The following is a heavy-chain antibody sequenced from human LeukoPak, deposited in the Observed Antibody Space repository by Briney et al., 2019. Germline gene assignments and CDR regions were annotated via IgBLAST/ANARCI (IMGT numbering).Heavy chain of an antibody. V-gene: IGHV1-2*02. D-gene: IGHD5-24*01. CDR1: GYTFTGYY. J-gene: IGHJ6*03. CDR3: ARGEMATITGGYYYYYYMDV. Sequence: ASVKVSCKASGYTFTGYYMHWVRQAPGQGLEWMGWINPNSGGTNYAQKFQGRVTMTRDTSISTAYMELSRLRSDDTAVYYCARGEMATITGGYYYYYYMDVWGKGTTVTVSS. CDR2: INPNSGGT.